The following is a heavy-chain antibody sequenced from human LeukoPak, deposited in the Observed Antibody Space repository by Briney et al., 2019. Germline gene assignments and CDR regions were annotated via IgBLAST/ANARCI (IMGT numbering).Heavy chain of an antibody. D-gene: IGHD5-12*01. J-gene: IGHJ3*02. Sequence: PSEALSLTCIVSGGSIISCFWSWMRQPPRKELEWIAYIYYSGSNNYSPSLKGRVAISVYTSKNHFSLKVGSVTAADTAGYSCARAVGYGAFHIWGQGTMVTVSS. CDR1: GGSIISCF. V-gene: IGHV4-59*01. CDR2: IYYSGSN. CDR3: ARAVGYGAFHI.